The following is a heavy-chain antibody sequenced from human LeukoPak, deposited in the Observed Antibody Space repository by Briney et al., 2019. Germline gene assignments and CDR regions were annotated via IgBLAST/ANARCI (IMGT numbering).Heavy chain of an antibody. CDR3: ARGWFDS. CDR1: GFTFSSSE. J-gene: IGHJ5*01. CDR2: ISSSGSPI. V-gene: IGHV3-48*03. Sequence: GGSLRLSCGGSGFTFSSSEMNWVRQAPGKGLEWLSWISSSGSPIFYADSVKGRFVISRDNAKNSLYLQMNSLRVEDTAVYYCARGWFDSWGQGTLVTVSS.